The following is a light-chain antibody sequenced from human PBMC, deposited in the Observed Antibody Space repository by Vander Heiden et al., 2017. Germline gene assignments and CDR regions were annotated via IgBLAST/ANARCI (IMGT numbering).Light chain of an antibody. CDR2: RAS. V-gene: IGKV1-5*03. CDR3: QQYGTVPLT. J-gene: IGKJ4*01. CDR1: QSVNNW. Sequence: DIAMTQSPSTLAASLGDSVTITCRANQSVNNWLAWYQQKAGKAPKLLMYRASNLESGVPSRFRGSGSGTEFTLTISSLQPDDFATYYCQQYGTVPLTFGGGTKVDIK.